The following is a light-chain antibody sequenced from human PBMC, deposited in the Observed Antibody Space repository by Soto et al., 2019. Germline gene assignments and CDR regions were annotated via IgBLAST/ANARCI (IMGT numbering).Light chain of an antibody. CDR3: QQYSVYPWT. CDR2: KAS. V-gene: IGKV1-5*03. J-gene: IGKJ1*01. CDR1: QTISSW. Sequence: DIQMTQSPSTLSASVGDRVSITCRVSQTISSWLAWYQQKPGKAPKLLVYKASTLESGVPSRFSGSASGTEFTLTISSLQPDDFATYYCQQYSVYPWTFGQGTKIDVK.